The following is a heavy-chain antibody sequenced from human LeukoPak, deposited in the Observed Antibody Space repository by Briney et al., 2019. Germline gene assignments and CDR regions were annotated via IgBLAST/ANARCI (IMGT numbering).Heavy chain of an antibody. CDR2: INPNSGGT. CDR3: ARDIGSSSRVWFDP. J-gene: IGHJ5*02. D-gene: IGHD6-13*01. V-gene: IGHV1-2*02. Sequence: ASVKVSCKASGYTFAGYYMHWVRQAPGQGLEWMGWINPNSGGTNCAQKFKGRVTMTRDTSISTAYMELNRLRSDDTAVYYCARDIGSSSRVWFDPWGQGTLVTVSS. CDR1: GYTFAGYY.